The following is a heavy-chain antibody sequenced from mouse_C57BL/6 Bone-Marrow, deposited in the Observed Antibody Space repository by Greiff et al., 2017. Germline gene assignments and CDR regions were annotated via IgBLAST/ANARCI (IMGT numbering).Heavy chain of an antibody. CDR2: ISSGSSTI. CDR1: GFTFSDYG. V-gene: IGHV5-17*01. Sequence: EVKVVESGGGLVKPGGSLKLSCAASGFTFSDYGMHWVRQAPEKGLEWVAYISSGSSTIYYADTVKGRFTISRDNAKNTLFLQMTSLRSEDTAMYYCAGGGSSPYYAMDYWGQGTSVTVSS. J-gene: IGHJ4*01. CDR3: AGGGSSPYYAMDY. D-gene: IGHD1-1*01.